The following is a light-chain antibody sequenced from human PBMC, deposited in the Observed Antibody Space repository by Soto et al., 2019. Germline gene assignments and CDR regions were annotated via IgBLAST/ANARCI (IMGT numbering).Light chain of an antibody. CDR3: QHYNSYPRT. V-gene: IGKV1-5*03. CDR1: QSVSVW. CDR2: KAS. Sequence: DIQMTRSPSTLSALVGDRVTITCRASQSVSVWLAWYQQKPGKVPKLLIYKASNLESGVPSRFSGSGSGTEFTLTISSLQPDDFATYYCQHYNSYPRTFGQGTRVEIK. J-gene: IGKJ1*01.